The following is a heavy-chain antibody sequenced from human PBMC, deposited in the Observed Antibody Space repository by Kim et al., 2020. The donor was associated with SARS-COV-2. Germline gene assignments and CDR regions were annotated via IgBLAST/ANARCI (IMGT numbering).Heavy chain of an antibody. D-gene: IGHD6-13*01. J-gene: IGHJ5*02. V-gene: IGHV4-59*13. CDR1: GGSISSYY. CDR3: ARDIAAAGYFDP. Sequence: SETLSLTCTVSGGSISSYYWSWIRQPPGKGLEWIGYIYYSGGTNYNPSLKSRVTISVDTSKNQFSLKLSSVTAADTAVYYCARDIAAAGYFDPWGQGTLVTVSS. CDR2: IYYSGGT.